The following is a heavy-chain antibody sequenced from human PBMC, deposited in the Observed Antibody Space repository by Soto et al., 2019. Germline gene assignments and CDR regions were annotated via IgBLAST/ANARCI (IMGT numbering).Heavy chain of an antibody. CDR3: ARDRVGNDY. J-gene: IGHJ4*02. V-gene: IGHV1-3*04. CDR2: INTGNGDT. CDR1: GFTFTTYS. Sequence: QVQLVQSGAEVQKPGASVKLSCKASGFTFTTYSMHWVRQAPGQSLEWLGWINTGNGDTRYPQKFQGRVTVTRDTSASTVYMELSSLNSEDTAVYYSARDRVGNDYWGQGTQVTVSS.